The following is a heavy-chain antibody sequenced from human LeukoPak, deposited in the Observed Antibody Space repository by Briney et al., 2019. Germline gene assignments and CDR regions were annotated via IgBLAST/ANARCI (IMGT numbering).Heavy chain of an antibody. J-gene: IGHJ6*04. D-gene: IGHD3-9*01. CDR1: GFTFSSYA. CDR3: ASNYRYLDV. V-gene: IGHV3-21*01. CDR2: ITFSSDYI. Sequence: GGSLRLSCAASGFTFSSYAMSWVRQAPGKGLEWVSSITFSSDYIYYADSVKGRFTISRDNAKNSLYLQMNSLRAEDTAVYYCASNYRYLDVWGKGTTVTVSS.